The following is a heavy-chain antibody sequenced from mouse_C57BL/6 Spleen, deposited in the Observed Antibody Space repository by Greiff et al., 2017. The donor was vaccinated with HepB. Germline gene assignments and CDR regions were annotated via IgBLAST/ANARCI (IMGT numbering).Heavy chain of an antibody. CDR2: ISSGSSTI. V-gene: IGHV5-17*01. CDR3: ARVAYYSNYYFDY. D-gene: IGHD2-5*01. Sequence: EVQVVESGGGLVKPRGSLKLSCAASGFTFSDYGMHWVRQAPEKGLEWVAYISSGSSTIYYADTVKGRFTISRDNAKNTLFLQMTSLRSEDTAMYYCARVAYYSNYYFDYWGQGTTLTVSS. CDR1: GFTFSDYG. J-gene: IGHJ2*01.